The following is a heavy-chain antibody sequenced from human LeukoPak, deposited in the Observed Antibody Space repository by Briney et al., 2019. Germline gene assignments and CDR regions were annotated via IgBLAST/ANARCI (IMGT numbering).Heavy chain of an antibody. V-gene: IGHV1-18*01. CDR1: GYTFTSYG. CDR3: AREQHEYYYDSSGYWGAFDI. Sequence: GASVKVSCKASGYTFTSYGISWVRQAPGQGLEWMGWISAYNGNTNYAQKLQGRVTMTTDTSTSTAYMELRSLRSDDTAVYYCAREQHEYYYDSSGYWGAFDIWGQGTMVTVSS. D-gene: IGHD3-22*01. CDR2: ISAYNGNT. J-gene: IGHJ3*02.